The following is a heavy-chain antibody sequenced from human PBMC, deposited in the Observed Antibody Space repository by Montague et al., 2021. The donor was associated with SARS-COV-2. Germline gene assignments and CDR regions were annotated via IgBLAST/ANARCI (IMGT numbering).Heavy chain of an antibody. V-gene: IGHV6-1*01. D-gene: IGHD6-13*01. Sequence: CAISGDSVSSNSAAWNWIRQSPSRGLEWLGRTYYRSKWYNDYAVSVKSXITINPDTSKNQFSLQLNSVTPEDTAVYYCASGRMVPYSSSWTTLYYYYGMDVWGQGTTVIVSS. CDR3: ASGRMVPYSSSWTTLYYYYGMDV. J-gene: IGHJ6*02. CDR2: TYYRSKWYN. CDR1: GDSVSSNSAA.